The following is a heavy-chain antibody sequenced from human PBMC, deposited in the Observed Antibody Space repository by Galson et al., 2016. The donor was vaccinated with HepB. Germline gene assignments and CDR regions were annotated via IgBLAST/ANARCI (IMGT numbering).Heavy chain of an antibody. V-gene: IGHV3-23*01. J-gene: IGHJ6*02. CDR1: GFSFSSYA. D-gene: IGHD5-18*01. CDR2: ITSGGTT. CDR3: AKRPYSYGWHYGMDV. Sequence: SLRLSCAASGFSFSSYAMSWVRQAPGKGLEWVSGITSGGTTYYADSVKGRFTISRDNSKNILYLQMKSLRDADTAVYYCAKRPYSYGWHYGMDVWGQGTTVTVSS.